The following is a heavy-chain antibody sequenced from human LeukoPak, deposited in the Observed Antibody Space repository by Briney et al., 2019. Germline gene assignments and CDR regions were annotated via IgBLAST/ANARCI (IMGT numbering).Heavy chain of an antibody. CDR3: ARVPRCSRIPIFR. CDR1: EFTFSSYE. CDR2: ISSSGDTI. V-gene: IGHV3-48*03. Sequence: PGGSLSLSCAASEFTFSSYEMNWVRQAPGKGLEWVSYISSSGDTIYYADSVKGRFTISRDNAKNSLYLQLNSLRAEDTAVYYCARVPRCSRIPIFRWGQRPLVTVSS. J-gene: IGHJ4*02. D-gene: IGHD3-3*01.